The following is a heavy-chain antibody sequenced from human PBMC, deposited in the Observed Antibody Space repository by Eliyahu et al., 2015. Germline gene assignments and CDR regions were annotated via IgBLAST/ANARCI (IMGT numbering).Heavy chain of an antibody. V-gene: IGHV4-34*01. J-gene: IGHJ5*02. CDR2: INHSGST. D-gene: IGHD2-2*01. CDR3: ARAVVPASTNWFDP. Sequence: QVQLQQWGAGLLKPSETLSLTCAVYGGSFSGYYWSWIRQPPGKGLEWIGEINHSGSTNYNPSLKSRVTISVDTSKNQFSLKLSSVTAADTAVYYCARAVVPASTNWFDPWGQGTLVTVSS. CDR1: GGSFSGYY.